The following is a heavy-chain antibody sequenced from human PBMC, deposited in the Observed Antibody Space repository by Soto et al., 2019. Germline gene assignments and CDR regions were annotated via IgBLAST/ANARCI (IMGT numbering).Heavy chain of an antibody. V-gene: IGHV4-39*01. J-gene: IGHJ4*02. CDR3: ARHRGSYGGEYYFDY. CDR2: IYYSGST. D-gene: IGHD3-16*01. Sequence: QLHLQESGPGLVKPSETLSLTCTVSGDSISSSSFYLGWIRQPPGKGLEWIGTIYYSGSTYYNPSLKSRVTISVDTSKNQFSLKLTSVIAADTAVYYGARHRGSYGGEYYFDYWGQGTLVTVSS. CDR1: GDSISSSSFY.